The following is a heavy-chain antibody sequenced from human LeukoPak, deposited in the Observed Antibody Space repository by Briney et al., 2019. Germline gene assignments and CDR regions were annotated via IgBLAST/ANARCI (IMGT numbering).Heavy chain of an antibody. CDR1: GFTFSTYD. CDR2: ISASGGRT. V-gene: IGHV3-23*01. CDR3: AKRLAVLGPYFDS. Sequence: PGGSLILSCAASGFTFSTYDMSWVRQAPGKGLEWVSAISASGGRTNYADSVRGRFTISRDNSKNTLYLQLNSLRAEDTVLYFCAKRLAVLGPYFDSWGQGALVTVSS. J-gene: IGHJ4*02. D-gene: IGHD2/OR15-2a*01.